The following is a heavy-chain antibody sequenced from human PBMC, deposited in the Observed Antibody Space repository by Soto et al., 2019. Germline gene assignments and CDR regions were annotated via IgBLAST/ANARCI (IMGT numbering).Heavy chain of an antibody. J-gene: IGHJ4*02. Sequence: GGSLRLSCTASGFTFGDYAMSWFRQAPGKGLEWVGFIRSKAYGGTTEYAATVKGRFTISRVDSKSIAYLQMNSLKTEDTAVYYCTRHGLYDFWSGYPDYWGQGTLVTVSS. CDR1: GFTFGDYA. CDR2: IRSKAYGGTT. D-gene: IGHD3-3*01. V-gene: IGHV3-49*03. CDR3: TRHGLYDFWSGYPDY.